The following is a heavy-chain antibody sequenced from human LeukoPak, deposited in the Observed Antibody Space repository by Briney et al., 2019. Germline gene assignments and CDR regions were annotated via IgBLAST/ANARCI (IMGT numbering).Heavy chain of an antibody. Sequence: GGSLRLSCAASGFTFSSHWMSWVRQTPGKGLERVATIKQDRSEKYYVGSVNGRFTISRDNAKNSLYLQMNSLRAEDTGMYYCARDFGRPTTFDYWGQGTLVTVSS. CDR2: IKQDRSEK. V-gene: IGHV3-7*03. CDR3: ARDFGRPTTFDY. CDR1: GFTFSSHW. J-gene: IGHJ4*02. D-gene: IGHD3-3*01.